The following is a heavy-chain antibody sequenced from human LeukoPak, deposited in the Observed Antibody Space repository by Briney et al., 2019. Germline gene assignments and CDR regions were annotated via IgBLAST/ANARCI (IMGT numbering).Heavy chain of an antibody. CDR3: ARRYCSSTSCHDAFDI. Sequence: MTSETLSLTCTVSGGSISSYYWSWIRQPPGKGLEWHGYIYTSGSTNYNPSLESRVTISVDTSKNQFSLKLSSVTAADTAVYYCARRYCSSTSCHDAFDIWGQGTMVTVSS. J-gene: IGHJ3*02. V-gene: IGHV4-4*09. CDR1: GGSISSYY. CDR2: IYTSGST. D-gene: IGHD2-2*01.